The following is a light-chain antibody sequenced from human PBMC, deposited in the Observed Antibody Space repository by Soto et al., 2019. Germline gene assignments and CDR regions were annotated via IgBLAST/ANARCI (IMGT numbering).Light chain of an antibody. CDR1: QSVSSY. CDR3: QQRFNWPRFT. CDR2: DAS. Sequence: EIVLTQSPATLSLSPGERATLSCRASQSVSSYLAWYQQKPGQAPRLLIHDASNRATGIPARFSGGGSGTDFTLTISSLELEDCAVYYCQQRFNWPRFTFGQGTKLEIK. V-gene: IGKV3-11*01. J-gene: IGKJ2*01.